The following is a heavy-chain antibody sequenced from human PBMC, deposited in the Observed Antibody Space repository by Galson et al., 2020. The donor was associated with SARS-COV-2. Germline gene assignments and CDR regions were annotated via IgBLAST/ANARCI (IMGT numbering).Heavy chain of an antibody. CDR2: ISYDGSNK. V-gene: IGHV3-30*04. CDR1: GFTFSSYA. D-gene: IGHD3-22*01. Sequence: GGSLRLSCAASGFTFSSYAMHWVRQAPGKGLEWVAVISYDGSNKYYADSVKGRFTISRDNSKNTLYLQMNSLRAEDTAVYYCARDFRLKSSLYYYDSSGYYDYWGQGTLVTVSS. J-gene: IGHJ4*02. CDR3: ARDFRLKSSLYYYDSSGYYDY.